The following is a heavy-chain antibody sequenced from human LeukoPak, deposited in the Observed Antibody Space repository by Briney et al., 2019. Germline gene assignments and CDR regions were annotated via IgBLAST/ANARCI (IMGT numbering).Heavy chain of an antibody. CDR3: ARVPGGSSGWYADY. J-gene: IGHJ4*02. CDR1: GGSVSSTNW. CDR2: IYHSGTT. D-gene: IGHD6-19*01. V-gene: IGHV4-4*02. Sequence: SETLSLTCAVSGGSVSSTNWWSWVRQPPGKGLEWIAEIYHSGTTNYNPSLKSRVTLSVDKSRNHFSLKLNSVTAADTAVHYCARVPGGSSGWYADYWGQGTLVTVSS.